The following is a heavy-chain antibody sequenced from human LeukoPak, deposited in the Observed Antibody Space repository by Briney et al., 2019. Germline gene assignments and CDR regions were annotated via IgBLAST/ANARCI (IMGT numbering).Heavy chain of an antibody. V-gene: IGHV3-23*01. CDR1: GFTFSSYA. CDR3: AKDGRSFTVTNGY. J-gene: IGHJ4*02. CDR2: ISGSGGST. D-gene: IGHD4-17*01. Sequence: GGSLRLSCAGSGFTFSSYAMSWVRQAPGKGLEWVSAISGSGGSTYYADSVKGRFTISRDNSKNTLYLQMNSLRAEDTAVYYCAKDGRSFTVTNGYWGQGTLVTVSS.